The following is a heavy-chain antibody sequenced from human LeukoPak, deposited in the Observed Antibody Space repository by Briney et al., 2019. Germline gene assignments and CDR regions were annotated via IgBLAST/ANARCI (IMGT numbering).Heavy chain of an antibody. Sequence: GGSLRLSCLASGFAFSAYEMNWVRQAPGKGLEWVSYIAGSDTTTYYADSVKGRFTIFRDNAKNSLYLQMNSLRAEDTALYYCATLGYHLDSWGQGTLVTVSS. J-gene: IGHJ4*02. CDR1: GFAFSAYE. V-gene: IGHV3-48*03. CDR3: ATLGYHLDS. D-gene: IGHD3-22*01. CDR2: IAGSDTTT.